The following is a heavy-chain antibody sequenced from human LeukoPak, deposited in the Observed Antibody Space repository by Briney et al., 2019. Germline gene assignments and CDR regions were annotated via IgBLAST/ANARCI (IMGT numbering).Heavy chain of an antibody. J-gene: IGHJ4*02. V-gene: IGHV3-23*01. Sequence: GGSLRLSCAASGFTFDTYGMSWVRQAPGKGLEWVSSISSNSANTYYADSVRGRFTISRDNSKNTLYLQMNSLRAEDTAVYYCAKDGTGCGGDCYSDYWGQGALVTVSS. CDR1: GFTFDTYG. CDR3: AKDGTGCGGDCYSDY. CDR2: ISSNSANT. D-gene: IGHD2-21*02.